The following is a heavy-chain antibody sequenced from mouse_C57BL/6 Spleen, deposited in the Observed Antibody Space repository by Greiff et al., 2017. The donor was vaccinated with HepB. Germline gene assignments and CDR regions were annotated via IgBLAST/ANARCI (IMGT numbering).Heavy chain of an antibody. CDR1: GFSLTSYG. V-gene: IGHV2-6*01. CDR2: IWGVGST. Sequence: VKLMESGPGLVAPSQSLSITCTVSGFSLTSYGVDWVRQSPGKGLEWLGVIWGVGSTNYNSALKSRLSISKDNSKSQVFLKINSLQTDDTAMYYCASIGTTGAMDYWGQGTSVTVSS. J-gene: IGHJ4*01. D-gene: IGHD1-1*01. CDR3: ASIGTTGAMDY.